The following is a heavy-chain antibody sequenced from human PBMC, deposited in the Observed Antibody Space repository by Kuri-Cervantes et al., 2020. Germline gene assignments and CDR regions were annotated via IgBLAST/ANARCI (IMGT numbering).Heavy chain of an antibody. D-gene: IGHD6-6*01. CDR2: IIPILGIA. CDR1: GYTFTGYY. J-gene: IGHJ5*02. V-gene: IGHV1-69*02. CDR3: SRSSSAYNWFDP. Sequence: SVKVSCKASGYTFTGYYVHWVRQAPGQGLEWMGRIIPILGIANYAQKFQGRVTITADESTSTAYMELSSLRSEDTAVYYCSRSSSAYNWFDPWGQGTLVTVSS.